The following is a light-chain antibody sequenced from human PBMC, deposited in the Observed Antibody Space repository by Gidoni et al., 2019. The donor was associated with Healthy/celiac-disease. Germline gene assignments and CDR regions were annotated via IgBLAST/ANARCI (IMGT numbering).Light chain of an antibody. V-gene: IGKV3-20*01. CDR3: QQYGSSPALT. Sequence: EIVLTQAPGPLSLSPGERATLSCRAIQSVSSRYLAWYQQTPGQAPRLLIYGASSRATGIPDRFSGSGSGTDFTLTISRLEPEDFAVYYCQQYGSSPALTFGGGTKVEIQ. CDR1: QSVSSRY. J-gene: IGKJ4*01. CDR2: GAS.